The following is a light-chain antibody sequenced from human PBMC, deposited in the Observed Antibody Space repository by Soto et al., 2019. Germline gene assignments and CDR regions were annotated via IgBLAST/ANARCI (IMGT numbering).Light chain of an antibody. CDR2: GAS. Sequence: EIVLTQSPGTLSLSPGERATLSCRASQSVSGRYLAWYQQKPGQAPRLLIYGASRRATGIPDRFSGGGSGTDFTLTISRLEPGDFAVYFCQQYGGFPITFGQGTRLEIK. CDR3: QQYGGFPIT. V-gene: IGKV3-20*01. CDR1: QSVSGRY. J-gene: IGKJ5*01.